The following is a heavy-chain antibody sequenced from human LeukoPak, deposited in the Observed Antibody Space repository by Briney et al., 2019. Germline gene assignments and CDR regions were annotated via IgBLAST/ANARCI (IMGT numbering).Heavy chain of an antibody. CDR3: ARELAGYYDSSGYPNAFDI. Sequence: PGGSLRLSCAASGFTFSDYYMSWIRQAPGKGLEWVSYISSSGSTIYYADSVKGRFTISRDNAKNSLYLQMNSLRAEDTAVYYCARELAGYYDSSGYPNAFDIWGQGTMVTVSS. D-gene: IGHD3-22*01. V-gene: IGHV3-11*01. CDR1: GFTFSDYY. CDR2: ISSSGSTI. J-gene: IGHJ3*02.